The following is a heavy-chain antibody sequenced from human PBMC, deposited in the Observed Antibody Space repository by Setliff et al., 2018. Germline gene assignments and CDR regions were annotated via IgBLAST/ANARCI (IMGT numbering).Heavy chain of an antibody. D-gene: IGHD2-15*01. Sequence: ASVKVSCKASGYTFTNYAIHWVRQAPGQRPEWMGWINTGNANTKYSQKFQGRVTITRDASASTAYMELSSLRSEDTAVYYCATPRSGIIDAFDIWGQGTMVTVSS. J-gene: IGHJ3*02. CDR3: ATPRSGIIDAFDI. V-gene: IGHV1-3*04. CDR2: INTGNANT. CDR1: GYTFTNYA.